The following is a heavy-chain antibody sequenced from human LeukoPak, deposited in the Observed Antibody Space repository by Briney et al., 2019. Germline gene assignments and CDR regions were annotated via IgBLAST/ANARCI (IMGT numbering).Heavy chain of an antibody. D-gene: IGHD3-3*01. Sequence: GRSLRLSCAASGFTFSSYGMHWVRQAPGKGLEWVAVISYDGSNKYYADSVKGRFTISRDNAKNSLYLQMNSLRAEDTAVYYCARASIFGVVKSFDYWGQGTLVTVSS. CDR2: ISYDGSNK. V-gene: IGHV3-30*03. CDR3: ARASIFGVVKSFDY. CDR1: GFTFSSYG. J-gene: IGHJ4*02.